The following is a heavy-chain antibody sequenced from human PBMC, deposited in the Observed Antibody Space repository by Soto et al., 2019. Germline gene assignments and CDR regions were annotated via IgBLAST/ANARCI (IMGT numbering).Heavy chain of an antibody. D-gene: IGHD2-15*01. J-gene: IGHJ4*02. V-gene: IGHV3-23*05. CDR2: IDPSGTTT. CDR3: TKDRVPDGIYSFDY. Sequence: GGSLRLSCAASGFSFSDYSMNWVRQAPGKGLEWVAFIDPSGTTTDYRESVKGRFTLSKDKSMKTVYLQMNSLRVEDAAVYYCTKDRVPDGIYSFDYWGQGALVTVSS. CDR1: GFSFSDYS.